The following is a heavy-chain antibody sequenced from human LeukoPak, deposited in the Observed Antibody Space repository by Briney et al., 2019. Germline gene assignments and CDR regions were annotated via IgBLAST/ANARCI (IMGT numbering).Heavy chain of an antibody. J-gene: IGHJ4*02. CDR1: GYSFNNYG. CDR2: ISAYDGET. V-gene: IGHV1-18*01. Sequence: ASVRVSCKASGYSFNNYGISWVRQAPGQGLEWMGWISAYDGETRCKQNLQGRVTMTTDTSTSTAYMELTSLTTDDTAVCYCARVPSSAHQLFSSDYWGQGTLVTVSS. CDR3: ARVPSSAHQLFSSDY. D-gene: IGHD3-10*01.